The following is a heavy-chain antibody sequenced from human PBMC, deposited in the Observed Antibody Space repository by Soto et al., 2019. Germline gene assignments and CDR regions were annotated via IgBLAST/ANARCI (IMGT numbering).Heavy chain of an antibody. CDR3: AKDLVPAAISTYYGMDV. J-gene: IGHJ6*02. D-gene: IGHD2-2*01. V-gene: IGHV3-30*18. CDR1: GFTFSSYG. Sequence: GGSLRLSCAASGFTFSSYGMHWVRQAPGKGLEWVAVISYDGSNKYYADSVKGRFTISRDNSKNTLYLQMNSLRAEDTAVYYCAKDLVPAAISTYYGMDVWGQGTTVTVSS. CDR2: ISYDGSNK.